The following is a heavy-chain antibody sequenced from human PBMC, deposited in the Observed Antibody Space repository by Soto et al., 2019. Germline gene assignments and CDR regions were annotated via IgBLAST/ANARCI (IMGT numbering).Heavy chain of an antibody. Sequence: QVQLVESGGGEVQPGRSLTISCAASGFTFSTYGMHWVRQTPGKGLEWVAVISYDGTNKFYSDSVKGRFTISRANFNKSLTLKMKSLRADDTALYSCAKEVQSYGAYDYYCYRMELWGLGTRVTVSS. CDR2: ISYDGTNK. CDR3: AKEVQSYGAYDYYCYRMEL. CDR1: GFTFSTYG. J-gene: IGHJ6*02. D-gene: IGHD5-12*01. V-gene: IGHV3-30*18.